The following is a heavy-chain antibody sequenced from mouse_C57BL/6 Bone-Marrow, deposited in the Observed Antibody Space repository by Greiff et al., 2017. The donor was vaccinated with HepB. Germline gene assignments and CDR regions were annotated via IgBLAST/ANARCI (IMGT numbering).Heavy chain of an antibody. V-gene: IGHV1-50*01. D-gene: IGHD6-1*01. J-gene: IGHJ2*01. CDR2: IDPSDSYT. Sequence: QVQLQQSGAELVKPGASVKLSCKASGYTFTSYWMQWVKQRPGQGLEWIGEIDPSDSYTNYNQKFKGKATLTVDTSSSTAYMQLSSLTSEDSAVYYCARREGESYWGQGTTLTVSS. CDR3: ARREGESY. CDR1: GYTFTSYW.